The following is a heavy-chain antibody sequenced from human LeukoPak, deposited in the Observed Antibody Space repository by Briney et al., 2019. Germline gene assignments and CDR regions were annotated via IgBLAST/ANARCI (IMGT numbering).Heavy chain of an antibody. V-gene: IGHV4-34*01. CDR3: ATGGYSNLFDY. J-gene: IGHJ4*02. Sequence: SETLSLTCAVYGGSFSGYYWSWIRQPPGKGLEWIGEINHSGSTNYNPSLKSRVTISVDTSKNQFSLKLTSVTAADTAVYYCATGGYSNLFDYWGQGTLVTVSS. CDR1: GGSFSGYY. CDR2: INHSGST. D-gene: IGHD4-11*01.